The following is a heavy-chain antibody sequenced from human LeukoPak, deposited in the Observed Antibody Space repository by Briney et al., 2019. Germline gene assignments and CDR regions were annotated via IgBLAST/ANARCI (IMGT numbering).Heavy chain of an antibody. V-gene: IGHV4-31*03. J-gene: IGHJ4*02. Sequence: SETLSLTCTVSGGSISSGGYYWSWIRQHPGKGLEWIGYIYYSGSTYNNPSLKSRVTISVDTSKNQFSLKLSSVTAADTAVYYCARGFWDSSGYYWVSYFDYWGQGTLVTVSS. CDR2: IYYSGST. CDR1: GGSISSGGYY. D-gene: IGHD3-22*01. CDR3: ARGFWDSSGYYWVSYFDY.